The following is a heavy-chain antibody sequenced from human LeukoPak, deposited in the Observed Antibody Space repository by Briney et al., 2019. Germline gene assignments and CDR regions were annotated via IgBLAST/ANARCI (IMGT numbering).Heavy chain of an antibody. CDR1: GFTFSSYA. J-gene: IGHJ4*02. CDR3: AKDLDGYCSGDSCAFCDY. V-gene: IGHV3-30*04. Sequence: GRSLRLSCAASGFTFSSYAMHWVRQAPGKGLEWVAVISYDGSNKYYADSVKGRFTISRDNSKNTLYLQMNSLRAEDTAIYYCAKDLDGYCSGDSCAFCDYWGQGTLVTVSS. D-gene: IGHD2-15*01. CDR2: ISYDGSNK.